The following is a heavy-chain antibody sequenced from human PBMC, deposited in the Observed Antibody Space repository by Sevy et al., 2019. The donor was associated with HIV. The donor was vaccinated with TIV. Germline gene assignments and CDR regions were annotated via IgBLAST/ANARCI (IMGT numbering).Heavy chain of an antibody. CDR3: AKEKEYTDPYYFDD. D-gene: IGHD1-1*01. Sequence: GGSLRRSCAASGFTFSRYAMSWVRQAPGKGLELVSVLTNNGDITFDADSVKGRLAISRDNSRNILYLQMNNLRVEDTAVYYCAKEKEYTDPYYFDDWGQGTLVTVSS. CDR2: LTNNGDIT. J-gene: IGHJ4*02. V-gene: IGHV3-23*01. CDR1: GFTFSRYA.